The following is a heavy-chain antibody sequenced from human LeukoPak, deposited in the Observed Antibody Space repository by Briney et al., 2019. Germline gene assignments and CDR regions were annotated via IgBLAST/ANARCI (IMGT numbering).Heavy chain of an antibody. CDR1: GGTFSSYA. Sequence: SVKVSCKASGGTFSSYAISWVRQAPGQGLEWMGGIIPIFDTANYAQKFQGRVTITADESTSTAYMELSSLRSEDTAVYYCARVPLRSGSYRPLDYWGQGTLVTVSS. J-gene: IGHJ4*02. CDR2: IIPIFDTA. D-gene: IGHD3-10*01. V-gene: IGHV1-69*13. CDR3: ARVPLRSGSYRPLDY.